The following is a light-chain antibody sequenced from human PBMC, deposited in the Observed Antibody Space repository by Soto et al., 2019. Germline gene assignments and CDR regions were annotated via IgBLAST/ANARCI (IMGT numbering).Light chain of an antibody. J-gene: IGKJ4*01. V-gene: IGKV1-9*01. CDR1: QGISSY. Sequence: DIQLTQSPSFLSASVGDRVTITCRASQGISSYLAWYQQKPGKAPKLLIYAASTLQSGVPSRFSGSGSGTEFTLTISRLQPEDFATYYCQQLNSYPTFFGGGTKVEIK. CDR3: QQLNSYPTF. CDR2: AAS.